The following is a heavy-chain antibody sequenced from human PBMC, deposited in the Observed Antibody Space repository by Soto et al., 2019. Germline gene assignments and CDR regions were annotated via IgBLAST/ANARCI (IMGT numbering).Heavy chain of an antibody. J-gene: IGHJ4*02. CDR2: ISAYTGDT. CDR1: GYTFTTYG. V-gene: IGHV1-18*01. D-gene: IGHD4-17*01. CDR3: VREVQYDDCVALGY. Sequence: QVQVVQSGAEVKKPGASVKVSCKASGYTFTTYGISWVRQAPGQGLEWMGWISAYTGDTLYTQNLQGRVTMTRDTSTTTAYMELRSLGSDDTAVYYCVREVQYDDCVALGYWGQGTLVTVSS.